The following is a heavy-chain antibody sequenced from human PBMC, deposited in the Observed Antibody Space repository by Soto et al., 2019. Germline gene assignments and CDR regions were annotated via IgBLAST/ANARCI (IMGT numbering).Heavy chain of an antibody. CDR2: MYNTGST. CDR1: GGSISGYY. Sequence: QVQLQESGPGLVKPSETLSLTCTVSGGSISGYYWSWIRQPPGKGLEWIGYMYNTGSTVYNPSFKSRVIISVXXSXNXSSLKLNSVTAADTAVYYCARDLWGYCGTDCYPLDVWGQGTTVTVSS. V-gene: IGHV4-59*01. D-gene: IGHD2-21*02. J-gene: IGHJ6*02. CDR3: ARDLWGYCGTDCYPLDV.